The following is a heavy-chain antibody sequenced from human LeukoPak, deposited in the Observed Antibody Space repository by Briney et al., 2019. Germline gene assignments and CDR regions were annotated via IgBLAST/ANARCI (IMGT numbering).Heavy chain of an antibody. CDR1: GGSISSYY. Sequence: SETLSLTCTVSGGSISSYYWSWLRQPPGKGLEWIGYIYYSGSTNYNPSLKSRVTISVDTSKNQFSLKLSSVTAADTAVYYCARGVGAIYDAFDIWGQGTMVTDSS. CDR2: IYYSGST. D-gene: IGHD1-26*01. V-gene: IGHV4-59*01. CDR3: ARGVGAIYDAFDI. J-gene: IGHJ3*02.